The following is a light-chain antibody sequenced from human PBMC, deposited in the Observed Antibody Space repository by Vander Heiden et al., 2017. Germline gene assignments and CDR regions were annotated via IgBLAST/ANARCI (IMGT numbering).Light chain of an antibody. Sequence: QSALAQPAFVSGSPGQSITISCTGTSSDVGAYDYVSWYQQHPDKAPKLVIYDVTDRPSGVSNRFSGSKSGNTASLTISGLQAEDEADYYCTSYTRSITFVFGTGTKVTVL. CDR3: TSYTRSITFV. CDR2: DVT. CDR1: SSDVGAYDY. J-gene: IGLJ1*01. V-gene: IGLV2-14*03.